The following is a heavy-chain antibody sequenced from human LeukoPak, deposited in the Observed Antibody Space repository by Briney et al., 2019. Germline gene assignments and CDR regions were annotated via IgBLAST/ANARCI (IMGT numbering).Heavy chain of an antibody. CDR2: ISAENGNT. J-gene: IGHJ4*02. V-gene: IGHV1-18*01. Sequence: ASVKVSCKASGYTFINYGISWVRQAPGQGLEWMGWISAENGNTGYVENLQGRVTMTTDTSSSTVYMELRSLRPDDTAVYYCARSDSSSGSYLYFDYWGQGTLVTVSS. CDR3: ARSDSSSGSYLYFDY. CDR1: GYTFINYG. D-gene: IGHD3-10*01.